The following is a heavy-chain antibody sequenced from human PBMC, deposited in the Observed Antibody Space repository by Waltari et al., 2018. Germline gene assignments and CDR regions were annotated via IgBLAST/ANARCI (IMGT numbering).Heavy chain of an antibody. CDR2: TRNKANSYTT. V-gene: IGHV3-72*01. CDR1: GFTFSDHY. J-gene: IGHJ4*02. CDR3: AREGLWYPAYLIDY. Sequence: EVQLVESGGGLVQPGGSLRLSCAASGFTFSDHYMDWVRQAPGKGLEWVGRTRNKANSYTTEYAASVKGRFTISRDDSKNSLYLQMNSLKTEDTAVYYCAREGLWYPAYLIDYWGQGTLVTVSS. D-gene: IGHD5-18*01.